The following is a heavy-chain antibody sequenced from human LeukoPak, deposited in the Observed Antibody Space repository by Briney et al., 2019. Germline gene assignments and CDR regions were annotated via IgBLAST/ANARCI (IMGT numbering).Heavy chain of an antibody. V-gene: IGHV3-23*01. CDR3: AKASAMIVVVSKYFDY. CDR2: ISGSDGST. J-gene: IGHJ4*02. Sequence: GGSLRLSCAASGFTFSSYAMSWVRQAPGKGLEWVSAISGSDGSTYYADSVKGRFTISRDNSKNTLYLQMNSLRAEDTAVYYCAKASAMIVVVSKYFDYWGQGTLVTVSS. CDR1: GFTFSSYA. D-gene: IGHD3-22*01.